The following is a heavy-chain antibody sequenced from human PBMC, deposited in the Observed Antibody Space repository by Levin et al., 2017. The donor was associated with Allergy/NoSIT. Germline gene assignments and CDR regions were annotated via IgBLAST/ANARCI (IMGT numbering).Heavy chain of an antibody. D-gene: IGHD6-13*01. V-gene: IGHV5-51*01. CDR3: ARTYSSSWYGWFDP. CDR2: IQPGDSDA. CDR1: GYSFTSYW. J-gene: IGHJ5*02. Sequence: GGSLRLSCKASGYSFTSYWIGWVRQVPGKGLEWMGIIQPGDSDARYSPSFQGQVTLSVDRSISTAYLQWSSLKAADTAMYYCARTYSSSWYGWFDPWGQGTLVTVSS.